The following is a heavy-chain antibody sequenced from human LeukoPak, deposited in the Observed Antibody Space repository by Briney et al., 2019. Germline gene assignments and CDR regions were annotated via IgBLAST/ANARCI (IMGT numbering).Heavy chain of an antibody. Sequence: GGSLRLSCAASGFTFSSYWVSWVRQAPGKGLEWVANIKQDGSEKYYVDSVKGRFTISRDNAKNSLYLQMNSLRAEDTAVYYCARDQYYSYYDFWSGYYFFSYWGQGTLVTVSS. V-gene: IGHV3-7*01. D-gene: IGHD3-3*01. CDR3: ARDQYYSYYDFWSGYYFFSY. CDR2: IKQDGSEK. J-gene: IGHJ4*02. CDR1: GFTFSSYW.